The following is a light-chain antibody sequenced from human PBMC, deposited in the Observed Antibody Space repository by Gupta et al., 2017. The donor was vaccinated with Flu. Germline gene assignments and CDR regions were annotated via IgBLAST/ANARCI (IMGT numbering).Light chain of an antibody. CDR2: GIT. J-gene: IGLJ1*01. Sequence: SSVLTQPPSVSVAPGQTARITCGGDNLGGKRVHWYQQRPGQAPVLVVFGITDRPSGIPERFSGSDSGNTATLTISRVEAGDEADYYCQVWDASSDHYVFGTGTKVTVL. CDR3: QVWDASSDHYV. CDR1: NLGGKR. V-gene: IGLV3-21*02.